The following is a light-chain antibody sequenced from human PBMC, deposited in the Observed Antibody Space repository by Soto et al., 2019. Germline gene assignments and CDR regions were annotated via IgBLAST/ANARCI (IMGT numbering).Light chain of an antibody. Sequence: DIQMTQSPSTLSASVGDRVTISFRASQSISNWLAWYQQKPGKAPKLLIYKASSLQTGVPSRFSGSGSGTEFTLTISGLQPDDFATYYYQQYNSFWTFGQGTKVDIK. J-gene: IGKJ1*01. V-gene: IGKV1-5*03. CDR2: KAS. CDR1: QSISNW. CDR3: QQYNSFWT.